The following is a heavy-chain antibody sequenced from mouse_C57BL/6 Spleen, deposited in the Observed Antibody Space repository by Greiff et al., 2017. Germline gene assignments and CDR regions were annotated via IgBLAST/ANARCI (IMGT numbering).Heavy chain of an antibody. CDR2: INPSNGGT. D-gene: IGHD2-1*01. J-gene: IGHJ4*01. Sequence: QVQLQQPGTELVKPGASVKLSCKASGYTFTSYWMHWVKQRPGQGLEWIGNINPSNGGTNYNEKFKSKATLTVDKSSSTAYMQLSSLTSEDSAVYYCARRIYYGNYNYYAMDDWGQGTSVTVSS. V-gene: IGHV1-53*01. CDR3: ARRIYYGNYNYYAMDD. CDR1: GYTFTSYW.